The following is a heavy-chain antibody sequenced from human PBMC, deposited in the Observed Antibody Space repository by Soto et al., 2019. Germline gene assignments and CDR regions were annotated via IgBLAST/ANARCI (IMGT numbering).Heavy chain of an antibody. CDR3: AKVDDYGNYAGYNWLDP. Sequence: EVQLVESGGGLVQPGGSLRLSCAASGFTFFAYWIHWVRQVPGKGLVWVSRINSDGSHTSYADSVRGRFTISRDNSKNTAYLQMNSLTAEHTAVFYCAKVDDYGNYAGYNWLDPWGQGSLLTVCS. D-gene: IGHD4-17*01. CDR1: GFTFFAYW. J-gene: IGHJ5*02. CDR2: INSDGSHT. V-gene: IGHV3-74*01.